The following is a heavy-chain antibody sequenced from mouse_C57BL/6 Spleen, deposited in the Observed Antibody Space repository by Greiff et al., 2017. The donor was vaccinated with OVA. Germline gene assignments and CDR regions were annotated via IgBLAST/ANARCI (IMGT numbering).Heavy chain of an antibody. CDR1: GFTFSDYG. V-gene: IGHV5-17*01. Sequence: EVMLVESGGGLVKPGGSLKLSCAASGFTFSDYGMHWVRQAPEKGLEWVAYISSGSSTIYYADTVKGRCTISRDHAKNTLFLQMTSLRSEDTAMYYCARMRDVGYFDYWGQGTTLTVSS. J-gene: IGHJ2*01. D-gene: IGHD3-3*01. CDR2: ISSGSSTI. CDR3: ARMRDVGYFDY.